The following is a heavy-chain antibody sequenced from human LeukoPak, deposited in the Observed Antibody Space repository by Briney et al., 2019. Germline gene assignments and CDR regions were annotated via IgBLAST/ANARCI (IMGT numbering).Heavy chain of an antibody. CDR2: IYYSGST. Sequence: SQTLSLTCTVSGGSISSGDYYWSWIRQPPGKGLERIGYIYYSGSTYYNPSLKSRVTISVDTSKNQFSLKLSSVTAADTAVYYCARVTRTWAPRFDYWGQGTLVTVSS. J-gene: IGHJ4*02. D-gene: IGHD1-14*01. V-gene: IGHV4-30-4*01. CDR1: GGSISSGDYY. CDR3: ARVTRTWAPRFDY.